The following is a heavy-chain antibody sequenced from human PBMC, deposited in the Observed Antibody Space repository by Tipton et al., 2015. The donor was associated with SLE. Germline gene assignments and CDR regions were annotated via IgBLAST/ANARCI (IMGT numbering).Heavy chain of an antibody. J-gene: IGHJ4*02. CDR1: GFTFSSYE. V-gene: IGHV3-48*03. Sequence: SLRLSCAASGFTFSSYEMNWVRQAPGKGLEWVSYISSSGSTIYYADSVKGRFTISRGNAKNSLYLQMNSLRAEDTAVYYCAREGVVYALDYWGQGTLVTVSS. CDR3: AREGVVYALDY. CDR2: ISSSGSTI. D-gene: IGHD2-8*02.